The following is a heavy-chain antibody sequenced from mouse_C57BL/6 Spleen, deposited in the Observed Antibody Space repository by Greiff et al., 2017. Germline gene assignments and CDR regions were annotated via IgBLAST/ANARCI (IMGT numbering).Heavy chain of an antibody. V-gene: IGHV1-39*01. Sequence: QLQQSGPELVKPGASVKISCKASGYSFTDYNMNWVKQSNGKSLEWIGVINPNYGTTSYNQKFKGKATLTVDQSSSTAYMQLNSLTSEDSAVYYCARGRYYSNSYAMDYWGQGTSVTVSS. CDR2: INPNYGTT. CDR1: GYSFTDYN. D-gene: IGHD2-5*01. J-gene: IGHJ4*01. CDR3: ARGRYYSNSYAMDY.